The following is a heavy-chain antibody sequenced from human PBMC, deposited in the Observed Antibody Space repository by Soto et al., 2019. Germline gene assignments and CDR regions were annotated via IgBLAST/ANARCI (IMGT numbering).Heavy chain of an antibody. J-gene: IGHJ4*02. D-gene: IGHD6-13*01. V-gene: IGHV3-30*18. CDR1: GFTFSSYG. Sequence: QVQLVESGGGVVQPGRSLRLSCAASGFTFSSYGMHWVRQAPGKGLEWVAVISYDGSNKYYADSVKGRFTISRDNSKNTMYLQMNSLRAEDTAIYYCAKDPGGSSSWSLGYWGQGTLVTVSS. CDR2: ISYDGSNK. CDR3: AKDPGGSSSWSLGY.